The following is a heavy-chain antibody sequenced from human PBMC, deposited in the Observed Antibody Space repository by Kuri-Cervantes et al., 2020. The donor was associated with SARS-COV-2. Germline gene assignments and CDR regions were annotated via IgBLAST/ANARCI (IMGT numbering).Heavy chain of an antibody. Sequence: SETLSLTCTVSGGSISSYYWSWFRQPAGKGLEWIGRIYTSGSTNYNPSLKSRVTMSVDTSKNQFSLKLSSVTAADTAVYYCAREKNDFWSGYSDVKYFQHWGQGTLVTVSS. CDR1: GGSISSYY. J-gene: IGHJ1*01. CDR3: AREKNDFWSGYSDVKYFQH. D-gene: IGHD3-3*01. V-gene: IGHV4-4*07. CDR2: IYTSGST.